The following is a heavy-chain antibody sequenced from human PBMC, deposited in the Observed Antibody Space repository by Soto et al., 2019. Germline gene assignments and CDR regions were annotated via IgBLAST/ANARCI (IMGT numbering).Heavy chain of an antibody. CDR1: GFGFSNYE. V-gene: IGHV3-48*03. D-gene: IGHD2-2*02. CDR3: ARGDCKTSCYIGF. J-gene: IGHJ4*02. CDR2: ITSSGGAT. Sequence: TGGSRRLSCAASGFGFSNYEMNWVRQAPGKGLEWVSYITSSGGATMYADSVKGRFTISRDNAKDSLYLQMNSLRVEDMAVYYCARGDCKTSCYIGFWGQGALVTVSS.